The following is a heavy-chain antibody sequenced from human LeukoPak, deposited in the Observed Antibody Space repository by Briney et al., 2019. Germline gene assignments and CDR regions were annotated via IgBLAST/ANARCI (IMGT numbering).Heavy chain of an antibody. V-gene: IGHV3-23*01. D-gene: IGHD3-22*01. J-gene: IGHJ4*02. CDR1: GFTFSSYA. Sequence: GGSLRLSCAASGFTFSSYAMSWVRQAPGKGLEWVSSISGSGGSTYYADSVKGRFTISRDNSKNTLYLQMNSLRGEDTAVYYCAKDNSINYYDSSGYYWDYWGQGTLVTVSS. CDR2: ISGSGGST. CDR3: AKDNSINYYDSSGYYWDY.